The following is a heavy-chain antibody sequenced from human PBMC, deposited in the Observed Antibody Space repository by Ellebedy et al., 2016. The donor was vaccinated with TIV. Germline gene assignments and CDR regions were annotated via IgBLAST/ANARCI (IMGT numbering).Heavy chain of an antibody. J-gene: IGHJ5*02. D-gene: IGHD6-13*01. V-gene: IGHV4-4*02. CDR3: ASMSSSRFFSRTYNWFDP. Sequence: MPSETLSLTCTVSGGSISSSNWWSWVRQPPGKGLEWIGEIYHSGSTNYNPSLKSRVTISVDTSKNQFSLKLSSVTAADTAVYYCASMSSSRFFSRTYNWFDPWGQGTLVTVSS. CDR2: IYHSGST. CDR1: GGSISSSNW.